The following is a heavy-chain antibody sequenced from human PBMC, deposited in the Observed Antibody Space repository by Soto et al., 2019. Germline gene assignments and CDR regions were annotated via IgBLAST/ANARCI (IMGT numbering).Heavy chain of an antibody. J-gene: IGHJ4*02. Sequence: EVQLVESGGGLVKPGGSLRLSCAASGFTFSNAWMNWVRQAPEKGLEWVGRIKSKTDGGTTDYAAPVKGRFTISRDDSKNTLYLQMNSLKTEDTAVYYCTTEDDFWSGYLLHFDYWGQGTLVTVSS. V-gene: IGHV3-15*07. D-gene: IGHD3-3*01. CDR2: IKSKTDGGTT. CDR1: GFTFSNAW. CDR3: TTEDDFWSGYLLHFDY.